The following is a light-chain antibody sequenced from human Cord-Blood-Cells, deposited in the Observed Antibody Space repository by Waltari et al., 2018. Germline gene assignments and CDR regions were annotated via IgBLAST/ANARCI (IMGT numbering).Light chain of an antibody. CDR3: SSYTSSSTVV. J-gene: IGLJ2*01. V-gene: IGLV2-14*01. CDR1: SSDFGGYNY. CDR2: EVS. Sequence: QSALTQPASVSGSPGQSITISCTGTSSDFGGYNYVSWYQQHPGKAPKPSIYEVSNRPSGVSNRFSDSKSGNTASLTISGLQAEDEADYYCSSYTSSSTVVFGGGTKLTVL.